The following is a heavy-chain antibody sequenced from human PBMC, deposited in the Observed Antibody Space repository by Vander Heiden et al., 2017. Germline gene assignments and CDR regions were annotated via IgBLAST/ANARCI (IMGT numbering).Heavy chain of an antibody. V-gene: IGHV1-69*01. D-gene: IGHD1-26*01. CDR1: GGTFSSYA. J-gene: IGHJ4*02. CDR2: IIPIFGTA. Sequence: QVQLVQCGAEVKKTGASVKVSCKASGGTFSSYAISWVRQAPGQVLEWMGGIIPIFGTANYAQKFQGRVTITADEATSTAYMELSSLRSEDTAVYYCARVGVGGSTPWDYWGQGTLVTVSS. CDR3: ARVGVGGSTPWDY.